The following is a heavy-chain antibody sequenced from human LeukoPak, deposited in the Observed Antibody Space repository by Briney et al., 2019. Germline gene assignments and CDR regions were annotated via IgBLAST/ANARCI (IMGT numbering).Heavy chain of an antibody. CDR2: FDPEDGET. J-gene: IGHJ4*02. CDR1: GYTLTELS. CDR3: ASGIVVVVAATEVDY. Sequence: ASVKVSCKVSGYTLTELSMHWVRQAPGKGLAWLGGFDPEDGETIYAQKFQSRVTMTEDTSTDTAYMELSSLRSEDTAVYHCASGIVVVVAATEVDYWGQGTLVTVSS. V-gene: IGHV1-24*01. D-gene: IGHD2-15*01.